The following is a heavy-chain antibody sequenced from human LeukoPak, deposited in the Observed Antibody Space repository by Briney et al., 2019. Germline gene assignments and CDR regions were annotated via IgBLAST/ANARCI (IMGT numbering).Heavy chain of an antibody. D-gene: IGHD1-1*01. CDR1: GFTVSNNY. J-gene: IGHJ2*01. V-gene: IGHV3-66*01. CDR2: LYSGGNT. CDR3: ATSPATGNIYFDL. Sequence: GGSLRLSCAASGFTVSNNYMGWVRQAPGKGLEWVSVLYSGGNTYYADSVKGGFIISRDNSKNTLYLQMNSLRAEDTAVYYCATSPATGNIYFDLWGRGTLVTVSS.